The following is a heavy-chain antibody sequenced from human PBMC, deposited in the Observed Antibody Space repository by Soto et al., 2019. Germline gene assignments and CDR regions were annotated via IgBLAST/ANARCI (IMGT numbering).Heavy chain of an antibody. CDR1: GYTFTSYG. J-gene: IGHJ3*02. Sequence: ASVKVSCKASGYTFTSYGISWVRQAPGQGLEWMGWISADNGNTNYAQKLQGRVTMTTDTSTSTAYMELRSLRSDDTAVYYCARDVADYYYSSGYGDAFDIWGQGTMVTVSS. CDR2: ISADNGNT. D-gene: IGHD3-22*01. V-gene: IGHV1-18*01. CDR3: ARDVADYYYSSGYGDAFDI.